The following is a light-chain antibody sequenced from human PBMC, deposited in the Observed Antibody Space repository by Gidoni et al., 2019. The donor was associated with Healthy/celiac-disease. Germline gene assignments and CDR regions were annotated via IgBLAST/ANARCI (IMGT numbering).Light chain of an antibody. CDR3: MQALQTPRT. V-gene: IGKV2-28*01. CDR2: LGS. J-gene: IGKJ2*01. Sequence: EIVWTQSPLSLSVTPGEPASISCRSSQSLLHSNGYNYLDWYLQKPGQSPQLLIYLGSNRASGVPDRFSGSGSGTDFTLKISRVEAEDVGVYYCMQALQTPRTFGQGTKLEIK. CDR1: QSLLHSNGYNY.